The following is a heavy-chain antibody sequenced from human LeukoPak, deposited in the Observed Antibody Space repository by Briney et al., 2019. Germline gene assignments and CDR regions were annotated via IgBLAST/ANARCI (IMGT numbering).Heavy chain of an antibody. CDR3: ARDKYVGSGSYNYFEH. D-gene: IGHD3-10*01. Sequence: ASVKVSCKASGYTLTNYAMHWVRQAPGQRLEWMGSINGGNDNTRYSQNFQGRATITRDTSASTAYMELNSLRSEDTAIYYCARDKYVGSGSYNYFEHWGQGTLVTVSS. CDR2: INGGNDNT. CDR1: GYTLTNYA. J-gene: IGHJ4*02. V-gene: IGHV1-3*01.